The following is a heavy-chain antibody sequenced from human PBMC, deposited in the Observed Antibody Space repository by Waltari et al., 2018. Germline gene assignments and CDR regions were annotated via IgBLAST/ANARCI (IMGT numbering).Heavy chain of an antibody. V-gene: IGHV1-69-2*01. Sequence: EVQVVQSGAEVKKPGATVKISCKASGYTFTDFYIHWLQLAPGKGLEWMGRVNTEDGETMYGMNFRDRITMTADTSTNTAYMELSSLRSADTAVYYCARGERETSNGFDVWGQGTLVTVSS. CDR3: ARGERETSNGFDV. D-gene: IGHD3-10*01. J-gene: IGHJ3*01. CDR1: GYTFTDFY. CDR2: VNTEDGET.